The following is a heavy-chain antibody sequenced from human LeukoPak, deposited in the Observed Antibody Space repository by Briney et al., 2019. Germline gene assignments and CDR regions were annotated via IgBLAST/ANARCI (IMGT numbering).Heavy chain of an antibody. D-gene: IGHD6-19*01. V-gene: IGHV4-39*01. J-gene: IGHJ4*02. Sequence: SETLSLTCTVSGGSISSSSYYWGWIRQPPGKGLEWIGSIYYSGRTYYNPSLKSRVTISVDTSKNQFSLKLSSVTAADTAVYYCARQVAGSYGDYLEYWGQGTRVTVSS. CDR3: ARQVAGSYGDYLEY. CDR1: GGSISSSSYY. CDR2: IYYSGRT.